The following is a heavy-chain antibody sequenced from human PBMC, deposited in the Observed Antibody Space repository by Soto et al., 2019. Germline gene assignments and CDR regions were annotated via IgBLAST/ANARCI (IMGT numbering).Heavy chain of an antibody. Sequence: FCAASGSTFSSNSMLGVCQATGQGLEWVAGISYDGSNKYYAASVKGRFTISRDNSKNTLYFQMNSLRAEDTAVYYCASGYSGYDYFVYWGQGTLVTGSS. CDR1: GSTFSSNS. CDR3: ASGYSGYDYFVY. D-gene: IGHD5-12*01. CDR2: ISYDGSNK. V-gene: IGHV3-30*14. J-gene: IGHJ4*02.